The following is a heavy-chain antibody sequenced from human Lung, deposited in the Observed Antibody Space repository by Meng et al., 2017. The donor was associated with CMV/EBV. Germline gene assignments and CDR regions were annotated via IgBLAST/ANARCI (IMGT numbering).Heavy chain of an antibody. CDR2: IYHSGST. Sequence: QGTTLGVLKPSGTLFLTSGASRGYISSSNWWSWVRQPPGKGLEWIGEIYHSGSTNYNPSLKRRVTISVDKSKHQFSLKLSSVTAADTAVYYCASFPPPGKQWLVTDYWGQGTLVTVSS. V-gene: IGHV4-4*02. CDR1: RGYISSSNW. CDR3: ASFPPPGKQWLVTDY. D-gene: IGHD6-19*01. J-gene: IGHJ4*02.